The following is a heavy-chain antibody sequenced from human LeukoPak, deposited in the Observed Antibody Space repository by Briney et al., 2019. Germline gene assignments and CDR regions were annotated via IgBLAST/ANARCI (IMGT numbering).Heavy chain of an antibody. CDR1: GGTFTSYA. CDR3: ARDRPYYDSSDSKGVIGN. J-gene: IGHJ4*02. D-gene: IGHD3-22*01. Sequence: ASVKVSCKASGGTFTSYAISWVRQAPGQGLEWMGWINPNSGGTNYAQKFQGRVTMTRDTSTSTAYMELSSLRSEDTAVYYCARDRPYYDSSDSKGVIGNWGQGTLVTVSS. CDR2: INPNSGGT. V-gene: IGHV1-2*02.